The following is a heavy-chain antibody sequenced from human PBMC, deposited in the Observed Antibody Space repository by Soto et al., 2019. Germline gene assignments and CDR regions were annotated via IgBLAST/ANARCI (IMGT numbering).Heavy chain of an antibody. Sequence: GGSLRLSCAASGFTFSSYWMSWVRQAPGKGLEWVANIKQDGSEKYYVDSVKGRFTISRDNAKNSLYLQMNSLRAEDTAVYYCARGVPYCSSTSCSAYFDYWGQGTLVTVSS. CDR3: ARGVPYCSSTSCSAYFDY. J-gene: IGHJ4*02. D-gene: IGHD2-2*01. V-gene: IGHV3-7*01. CDR1: GFTFSSYW. CDR2: IKQDGSEK.